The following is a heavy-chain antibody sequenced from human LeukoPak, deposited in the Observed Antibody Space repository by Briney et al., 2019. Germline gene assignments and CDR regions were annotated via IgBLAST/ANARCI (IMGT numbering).Heavy chain of an antibody. CDR3: AKDGGLWVSAHWGDS. CDR1: GFTFSSYT. D-gene: IGHD7-27*01. CDR2: ITTSDGNT. J-gene: IGHJ4*02. Sequence: GGSLRLSCAASGFTFSSYTMSWVRQAPGKGLEWVSTITTSDGNTYYADSVKGRFTVSRDNSKNTLFLQMDSLRAEDTAVYYCAKDGGLWVSAHWGDSWGRGTLVTVSS. V-gene: IGHV3-23*01.